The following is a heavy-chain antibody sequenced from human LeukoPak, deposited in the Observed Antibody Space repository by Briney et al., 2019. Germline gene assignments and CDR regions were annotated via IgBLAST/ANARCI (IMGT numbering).Heavy chain of an antibody. D-gene: IGHD1-26*01. J-gene: IGHJ4*02. Sequence: GSLRLSCVASGFTFKNYAMSWVRQAPGKGLEWVSAIDSSGAYTYYADSVRGRFIISRDNSKNSMYLQMNSLRAEDTAVYYCAKDGYSYKDYWGQGTLVTVSS. V-gene: IGHV3-23*01. CDR2: IDSSGAYT. CDR3: AKDGYSYKDY. CDR1: GFTFKNYA.